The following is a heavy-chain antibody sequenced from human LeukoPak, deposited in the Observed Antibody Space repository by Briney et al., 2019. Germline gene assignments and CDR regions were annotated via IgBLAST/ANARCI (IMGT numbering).Heavy chain of an antibody. Sequence: PGGSLRLSCAASGFTFSSYWMHWVRQAPGKGLVWVSRINSDGSSTSYADSVKGRFTISRDNAKNTLYLQMNSLRAEDTAVYYCAGEYCGGDCYSDYYYYGMDVWGQGTTVTVSS. CDR2: INSDGSST. V-gene: IGHV3-74*01. CDR3: AGEYCGGDCYSDYYYYGMDV. CDR1: GFTFSSYW. D-gene: IGHD2-21*02. J-gene: IGHJ6*02.